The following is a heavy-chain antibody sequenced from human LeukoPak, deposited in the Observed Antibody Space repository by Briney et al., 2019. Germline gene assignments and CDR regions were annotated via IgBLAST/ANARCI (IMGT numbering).Heavy chain of an antibody. J-gene: IGHJ4*02. CDR2: IFSSGSA. CDR1: GGSISGYY. Sequence: SETLSLTCTVSGGSISGYYWSWIRQPPGKGLEWIGYIFSSGSAAYNPSLRSRVTASIDTSKNQFSLKLSSVTAADTAVYYCARRYCSGGTCFHLDDWGQGTLVTVSS. CDR3: ARRYCSGGTCFHLDD. D-gene: IGHD2-15*01. V-gene: IGHV4-59*08.